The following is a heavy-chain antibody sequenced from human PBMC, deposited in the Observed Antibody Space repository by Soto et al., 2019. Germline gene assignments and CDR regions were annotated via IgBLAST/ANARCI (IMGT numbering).Heavy chain of an antibody. J-gene: IGHJ6*03. CDR3: ATDTYCSSTSCPYYYMDV. CDR2: IYYSGST. CDR1: GGSISSYY. Sequence: SETLSLTCTVSGGSISSYYWSWIRQPPGKGLKWIGYIYYSGSTNYNPSLKSRVTISVDTSKNQFSLKLSSVTAADTAVYYCATDTYCSSTSCPYYYMDVWGKGTTVTVSS. D-gene: IGHD2-2*01. V-gene: IGHV4-59*01.